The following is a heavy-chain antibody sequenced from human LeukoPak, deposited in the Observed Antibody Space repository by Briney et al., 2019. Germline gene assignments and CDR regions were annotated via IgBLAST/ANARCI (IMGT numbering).Heavy chain of an antibody. Sequence: PSGTLSLTCAVYGGSFSSYYWNWIRQPPGKGLEWIGEINDSGSTNYNPSLKSRVIISVDTSKKQFSLRLTSVTAADTALYYCARADDNGDYVTYRSSLDYWGQGSLVTVSS. V-gene: IGHV4-34*01. CDR2: INDSGST. J-gene: IGHJ4*02. D-gene: IGHD4-17*01. CDR3: ARADDNGDYVTYRSSLDY. CDR1: GGSFSSYY.